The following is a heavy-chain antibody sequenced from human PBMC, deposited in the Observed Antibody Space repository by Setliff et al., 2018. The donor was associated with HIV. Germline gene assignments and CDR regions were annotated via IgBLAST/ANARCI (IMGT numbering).Heavy chain of an antibody. D-gene: IGHD5-12*01. V-gene: IGHV4-34*01. CDR2: IDHSGTP. CDR3: ARGDSGYDWYYYYMDV. J-gene: IGHJ6*03. CDR1: GESFSGFY. Sequence: SETLSLTCGVFGESFSGFYWTWIRQGPGKGLEWIGQIDHSGTPHYNPSLKSRVTISVDTSKNQFSLKLSSVTAADTAVYYCARGDSGYDWYYYYMDVWGKGTTVTVSS.